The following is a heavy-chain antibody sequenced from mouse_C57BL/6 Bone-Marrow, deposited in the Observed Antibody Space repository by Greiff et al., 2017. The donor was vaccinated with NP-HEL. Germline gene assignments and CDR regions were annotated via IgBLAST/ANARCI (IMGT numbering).Heavy chain of an antibody. CDR1: GFTFSNYW. V-gene: IGHV6-3*01. J-gene: IGHJ2*01. Sequence: EVKLVESGGGLVQPGGSMKLSCVASGFTFSNYWMNWVRQSAEKGLEWVAQIRLKSDNYATHYAESVKGRFTISRDDSKSSVYLQMNNLRAEDTGIYYCTQGDLDLPGGYWGRGTTLTVSS. CDR3: TQGDLDLPGGY. D-gene: IGHD2-1*01. CDR2: IRLKSDNYAT.